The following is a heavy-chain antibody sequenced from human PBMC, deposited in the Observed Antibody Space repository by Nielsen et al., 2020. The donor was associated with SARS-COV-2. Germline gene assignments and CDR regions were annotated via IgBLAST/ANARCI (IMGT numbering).Heavy chain of an antibody. Sequence: ASVKVSCKASGYTFTSYGVSWVRQAPGQGLEWMGWISPYNGNTHYAQNLQGRVTMTADTSTTTAYMEVRSLRSDDTAVYYCARDGGIEYSSSYWFDPWGQGTLVTVSS. D-gene: IGHD6-6*01. V-gene: IGHV1-18*01. CDR3: ARDGGIEYSSSYWFDP. J-gene: IGHJ5*02. CDR1: GYTFTSYG. CDR2: ISPYNGNT.